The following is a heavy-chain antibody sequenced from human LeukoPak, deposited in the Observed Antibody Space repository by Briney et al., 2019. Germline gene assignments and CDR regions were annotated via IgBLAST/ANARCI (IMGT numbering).Heavy chain of an antibody. CDR3: AKGAGTNGWYLPDY. J-gene: IGHJ4*02. CDR1: GFTFSNYA. V-gene: IGHV3-23*01. CDR2: ISGSGGST. Sequence: DPGGSLRLSCAASGFTFSNYAMNWVRQAPGKGLEWVSGISGSGGSTYYAETVKGRFTISRDNSKNTLYLQMNTLRAEDTAIYYCAKGAGTNGWYLPDYWGQGTLVTVSS. D-gene: IGHD6-19*01.